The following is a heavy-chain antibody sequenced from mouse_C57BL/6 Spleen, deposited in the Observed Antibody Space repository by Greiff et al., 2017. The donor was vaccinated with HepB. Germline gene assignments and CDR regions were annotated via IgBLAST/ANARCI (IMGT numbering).Heavy chain of an antibody. CDR2: IYPGDGDT. CDR1: GYAFSSYW. CDR3: ARSLGVVAGGAMDY. D-gene: IGHD1-1*01. Sequence: VKLVESGAELVKPGASVKISCKASGYAFSSYWMNWVKQRPGKGLEWIGQIYPGDGDTNYNGKFKGKATLTADKSSSTAYMQLSSLTSEDSAVYFCARSLGVVAGGAMDYWGQGTSVTVSS. J-gene: IGHJ4*01. V-gene: IGHV1-80*01.